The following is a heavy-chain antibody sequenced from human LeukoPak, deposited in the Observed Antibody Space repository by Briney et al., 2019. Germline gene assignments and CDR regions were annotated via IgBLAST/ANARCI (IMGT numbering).Heavy chain of an antibody. CDR1: GFTFSSYW. J-gene: IGHJ4*02. CDR2: INSDGSST. V-gene: IGHV3-74*01. D-gene: IGHD6-19*01. CDR3: ARAPFSSGWMGPGY. Sequence: GGSLRLSCAASGFTFSSYWMHWVRQAPGKGLVWVSRINSDGSSTTYADSVKGRFTISRDNAKNTLYLQMNSLRADDRAVYYCARAPFSSGWMGPGYWGQGTLVTVSS.